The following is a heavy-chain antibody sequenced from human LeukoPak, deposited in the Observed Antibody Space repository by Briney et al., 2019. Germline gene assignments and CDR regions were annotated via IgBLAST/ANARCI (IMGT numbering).Heavy chain of an antibody. Sequence: SETLSLTCAVYGGSFSGYYWSWIRQPPGKGLEWIGEINHSGSTNYNPSLKSRVTISVDTSKNQFSLKLSSVTAADTAVYYCARGEPGAATPPRDSSSPRPGYYHYMDVWGKGTTVTVS. J-gene: IGHJ6*03. CDR1: GGSFSGYY. CDR3: ARGEPGAATPPRDSSSPRPGYYHYMDV. CDR2: INHSGST. D-gene: IGHD6-6*01. V-gene: IGHV4-34*01.